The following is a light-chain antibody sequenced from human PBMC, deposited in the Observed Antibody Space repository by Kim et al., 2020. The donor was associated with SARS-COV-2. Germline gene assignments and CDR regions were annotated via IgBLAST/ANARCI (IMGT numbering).Light chain of an antibody. CDR1: QGVRND. Sequence: DIQMTQSPSSLSASVGDRVTITCRASQGVRNDLGWYQQKPGQPPKRLISGASSLQSGVPSRFSGSGSGTEFTLTVSSLQPEDFATYYCLQYNDFPWTFGQGTKVDI. V-gene: IGKV1-17*01. J-gene: IGKJ1*01. CDR2: GAS. CDR3: LQYNDFPWT.